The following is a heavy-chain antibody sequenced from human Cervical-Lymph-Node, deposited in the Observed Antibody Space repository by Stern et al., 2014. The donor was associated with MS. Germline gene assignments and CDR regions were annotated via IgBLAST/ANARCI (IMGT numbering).Heavy chain of an antibody. CDR2: INAGGGTT. CDR3: ARGGLILGATWGLLDH. CDR1: GHTFTSYY. J-gene: IGHJ4*02. V-gene: IGHV1-46*01. Sequence: QMQLVQSGAEVKKPGASVRVSCKTSGHTFTSYYFHWVRQAPGQGLEWMGIINAGGGTTTYAQNFQGRVTMTRDTSTSTVYMDLSSLRSGDTAVYYCARGGLILGATWGLLDHWGQGTRVTVSS. D-gene: IGHD1-26*01.